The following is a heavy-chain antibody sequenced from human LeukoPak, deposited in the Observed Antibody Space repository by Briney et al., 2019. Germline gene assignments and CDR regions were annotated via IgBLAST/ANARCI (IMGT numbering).Heavy chain of an antibody. V-gene: IGHV3-20*04. Sequence: GGSLRLSCAASGFTFDDYSMSWVRQAPGKGLEWVSGINWNGGSTGYADSVKGRFTISRDNAKNSLYLQMNSLRAEDTAVYYCARGIAKYYFDYWGQGTLVTVSS. D-gene: IGHD2-21*01. CDR3: ARGIAKYYFDY. CDR1: GFTFDDYS. J-gene: IGHJ4*02. CDR2: INWNGGST.